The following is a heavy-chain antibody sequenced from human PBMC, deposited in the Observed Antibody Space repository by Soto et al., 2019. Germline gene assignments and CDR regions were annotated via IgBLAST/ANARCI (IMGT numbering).Heavy chain of an antibody. J-gene: IGHJ4*02. D-gene: IGHD4-17*01. CDR1: GGSLRSGGYH. Sequence: SETLSLTRTFPGGSLRSGGYHWSWVRQPPGKGLEWSGYIYHSGSTYYNPSLKSRVTISVDRSKNQYSLKLSSVTAADTAVYYCARSQTTVTSYDYWGQGTLVTVSS. V-gene: IGHV4-30-2*01. CDR3: ARSQTTVTSYDY. CDR2: IYHSGST.